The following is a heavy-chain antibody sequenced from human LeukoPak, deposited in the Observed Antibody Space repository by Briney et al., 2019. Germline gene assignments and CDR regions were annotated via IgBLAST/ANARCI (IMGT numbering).Heavy chain of an antibody. J-gene: IGHJ4*02. D-gene: IGHD3-22*01. CDR1: GYTFTSYD. V-gene: IGHV1-8*03. Sequence: LWASVKVSCKASGYTFTSYDINWVRQAPGQGLEWMGWMNPNSGNTDYAQKFQGRVTITRNTSISTAYMELSSLRSEDTAVYYCARVPLWAYYYDSSGSDAYYFDYWGQGTLVTVSS. CDR2: MNPNSGNT. CDR3: ARVPLWAYYYDSSGSDAYYFDY.